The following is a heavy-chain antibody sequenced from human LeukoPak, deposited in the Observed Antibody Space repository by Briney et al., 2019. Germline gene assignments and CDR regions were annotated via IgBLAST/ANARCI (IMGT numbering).Heavy chain of an antibody. CDR1: GFTFNSHA. CDR2: ISGSDGST. V-gene: IGHV3-23*01. CDR3: ARVQYSSGWCFDY. Sequence: GGSLRLSCAASGFTFNSHAMNWVRQAPGKGLEWVSFISGSDGSTYYADSVKGRFTISRDNSENTLYLQMNSLRAEDTAVYYCARVQYSSGWCFDYWGQGTLVTVSS. D-gene: IGHD6-19*01. J-gene: IGHJ4*02.